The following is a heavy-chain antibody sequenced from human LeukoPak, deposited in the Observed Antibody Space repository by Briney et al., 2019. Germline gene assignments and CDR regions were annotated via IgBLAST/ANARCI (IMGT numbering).Heavy chain of an antibody. CDR2: MYYTGST. J-gene: IGHJ6*02. Sequence: KPSETLSLTCSVSGGSISCDYWAWLPQPPGKGLDWIGYMYYTGSTNYNPSLKSRVTISLATSKNQFSLKLSSVTAADPAVYYCARVSVVYGMDVWGRGTTVTVSS. CDR3: ARVSVVYGMDV. V-gene: IGHV4-59*01. CDR1: GGSISCDY.